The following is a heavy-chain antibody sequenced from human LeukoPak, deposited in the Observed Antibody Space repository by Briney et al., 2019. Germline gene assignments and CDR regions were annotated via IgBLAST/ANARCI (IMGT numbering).Heavy chain of an antibody. CDR3: ARGGAWDYYGMDV. D-gene: IGHD3-16*01. V-gene: IGHV3-23*01. J-gene: IGHJ6*02. CDR2: ISGSGGST. Sequence: GTLRLSCAASGFTFSSYAMSWVRQAPGKGLEWVSGISGSGGSTYYADSVQGRFIISRDISKNTLYLQVNSLRADDTAVYYCARGGAWDYYGMDVWGQGTTVTVSS. CDR1: GFTFSSYA.